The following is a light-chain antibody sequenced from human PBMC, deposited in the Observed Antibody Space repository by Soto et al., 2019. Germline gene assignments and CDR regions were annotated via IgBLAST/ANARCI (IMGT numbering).Light chain of an antibody. V-gene: IGKV4-1*01. CDR3: QQYYSTPLT. Sequence: DIVMTQSPDSLAVSLGERATINCKSSQSVLYSSNNKNYLAWYQQKPGQPPKLLIYWASTRESGVPDRFSGSGSGTDFTLTISSLQAEDVAVHYCQQYYSTPLTFGGGTKVEIK. CDR2: WAS. J-gene: IGKJ4*01. CDR1: QSVLYSSNNKNY.